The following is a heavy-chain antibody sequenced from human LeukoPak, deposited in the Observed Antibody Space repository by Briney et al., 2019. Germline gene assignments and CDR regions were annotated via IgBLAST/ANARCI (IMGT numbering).Heavy chain of an antibody. J-gene: IGHJ4*02. D-gene: IGHD6-19*01. CDR1: GYSFTSYW. V-gene: IGHV5-10-1*01. CDR3: ARQTVAGRYYFDY. CDR2: IDPSDSYT. Sequence: GESLKISCKGSGYSFTSYWISWVRQMPGKGLEWMGRIDPSDSYTNYSPSFQGHVTISADKSISTAYLQWSSLKASDTAMCYCARQTVAGRYYFDYWGQGTLVTVSS.